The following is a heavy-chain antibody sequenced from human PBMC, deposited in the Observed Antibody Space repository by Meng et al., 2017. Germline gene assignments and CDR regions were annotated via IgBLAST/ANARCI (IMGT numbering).Heavy chain of an antibody. V-gene: IGHV1-3*01. D-gene: IGHD6-19*01. CDR2: INAGNSDT. J-gene: IGHJ4*02. Sequence: QAQHVQSGAEVKKPGASVKVSCKASGYTFTTYAIHWVRQAPGQRLEWMGWINAGNSDTKYSQKLQGRVTITRDTSASTVYMEVSSLRSEDTGVYYCARAIAVSGTGRFDYWGQGTLVTVSS. CDR1: GYTFTTYA. CDR3: ARAIAVSGTGRFDY.